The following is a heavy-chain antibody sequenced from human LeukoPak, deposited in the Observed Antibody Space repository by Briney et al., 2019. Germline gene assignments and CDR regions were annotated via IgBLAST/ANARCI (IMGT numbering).Heavy chain of an antibody. J-gene: IGHJ4*02. CDR2: INSDGSST. V-gene: IGHV3-74*01. CDR1: GFTFSSYA. CDR3: ARDASLYYFDY. Sequence: GGSLRLSCAASGFTFSSYAMSWVRQAPGKGLVWVSRINSDGSSTSYADSVKGRFTISRDNAKNTLYLQMNSLRAEDTAVYYCARDASLYYFDYWGQGTLVTVSS.